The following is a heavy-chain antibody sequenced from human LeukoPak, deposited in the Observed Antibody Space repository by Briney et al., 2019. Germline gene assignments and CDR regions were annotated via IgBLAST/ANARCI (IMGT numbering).Heavy chain of an antibody. CDR1: GFTFNNAW. Sequence: GGSLRLSCAASGFTFNNAWMTWVRQAPGKGLEWVGHAKSKTDGGTTDYATPVKGRFSISRDDSKNTLFLQMNSLKTEDTAVYYCTTGTWIQLWLPDYWGQGTLVTVSS. CDR3: TTGTWIQLWLPDY. J-gene: IGHJ4*02. V-gene: IGHV3-15*01. D-gene: IGHD5-18*01. CDR2: AKSKTDGGTT.